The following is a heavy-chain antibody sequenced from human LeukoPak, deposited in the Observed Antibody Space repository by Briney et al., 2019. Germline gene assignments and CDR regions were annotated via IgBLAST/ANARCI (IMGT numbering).Heavy chain of an antibody. CDR1: GFIFSPYA. CDR3: VKDRWVDH. D-gene: IGHD6-13*01. V-gene: IGHV3-64D*06. J-gene: IGHJ4*02. Sequence: PGGSLRLSCSASGFIFSPYAMHWVRQAPGKGLEYVSSISSEGKTTYYAASVKGRFTISRDNSKNTLYLQMSSLSPVDTAVYYCVKDRWVDHWGQGTLVTVSS. CDR2: ISSEGKTT.